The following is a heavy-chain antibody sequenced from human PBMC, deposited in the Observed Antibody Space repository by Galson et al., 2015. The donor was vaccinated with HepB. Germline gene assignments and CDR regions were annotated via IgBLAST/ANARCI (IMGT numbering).Heavy chain of an antibody. CDR2: IGSNGVNT. CDR3: ARESYGIGWNYFDY. CDR1: GFTFNNYA. J-gene: IGHJ4*02. V-gene: IGHV3-23*01. Sequence: SLRLSCAASGFTFNNYAMSRVRQAPGRGLEWVSSIGSNGVNTYYTESVRGRFTVSRDNSKKTVPLQMNSLIAEDTAVYYCARESYGIGWNYFDYWSQGTLVTVSS. D-gene: IGHD6-19*01.